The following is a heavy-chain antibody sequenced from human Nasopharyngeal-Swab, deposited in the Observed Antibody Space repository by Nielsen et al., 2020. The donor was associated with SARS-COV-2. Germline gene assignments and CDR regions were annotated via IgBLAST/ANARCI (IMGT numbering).Heavy chain of an antibody. J-gene: IGHJ6*02. CDR3: ARGSRSSGWGRGAYYYYGMDV. CDR2: IIPIFGTA. D-gene: IGHD6-19*01. Sequence: SVKVSCKASGGTFSSYAISWVRQAPGQGLVCMGGIIPIFGTANYAQKFQGRVTITADESTSTAYMELSSLRSEDTAVYYCARGSRSSGWGRGAYYYYGMDVWGQGTTVTVSS. CDR1: GGTFSSYA. V-gene: IGHV1-69*13.